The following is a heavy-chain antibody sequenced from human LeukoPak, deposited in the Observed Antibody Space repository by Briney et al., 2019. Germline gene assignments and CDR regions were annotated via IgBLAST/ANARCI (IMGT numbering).Heavy chain of an antibody. D-gene: IGHD3-10*01. CDR3: ARGRTMVRGVRWFDP. CDR1: GGSFSGYY. Sequence: SETLSLTCAVYGGSFSGYYWSWIRQPPGKGLEWIGEINHSGSTNYNPSLKSRVTISVDTSKNQFSLKLSSVTAADTAVYYCARGRTMVRGVRWFDPWGQGTLVTVSS. CDR2: INHSGST. J-gene: IGHJ5*02. V-gene: IGHV4-34*01.